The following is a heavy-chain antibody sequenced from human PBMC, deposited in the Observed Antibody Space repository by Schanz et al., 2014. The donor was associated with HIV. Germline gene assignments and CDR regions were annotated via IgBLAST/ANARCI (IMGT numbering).Heavy chain of an antibody. CDR1: GYIFTRFY. D-gene: IGHD3-10*01. V-gene: IGHV1-2*02. CDR3: ASSRLLWFGELFDN. CDR2: INSDNGT. Sequence: QVQLVQSGAEVKKPGASVNVSCKASGYIFTRFYMHWVRQAPGQGLEWMGWINSDNGTNYAQEFQGRVTMTRDTSIGTAYMELRSLRADDTAVYFCASSRLLWFGELFDNWGQGTLVTVSS. J-gene: IGHJ4*02.